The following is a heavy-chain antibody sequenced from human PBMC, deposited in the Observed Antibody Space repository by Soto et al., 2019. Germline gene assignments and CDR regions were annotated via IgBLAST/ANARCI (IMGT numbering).Heavy chain of an antibody. J-gene: IGHJ6*02. V-gene: IGHV1-69*06. CDR1: GGTFSSYA. CDR2: IIPIFGTA. Sequence: QVQLVQSGAEVKKPGSSVKVSCKASGGTFSSYAISWVRQAPGQGLEWMGGIIPIFGTANYAQKFQGRVTITADKSTSTAYMELSSLRSEDTAVYYCARDLRKDIEVVPAQYGMDVWGQGTTVTVSS. D-gene: IGHD2-2*01. CDR3: ARDLRKDIEVVPAQYGMDV.